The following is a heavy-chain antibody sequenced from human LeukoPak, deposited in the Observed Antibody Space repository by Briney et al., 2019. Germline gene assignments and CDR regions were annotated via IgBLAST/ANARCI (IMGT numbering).Heavy chain of an antibody. CDR2: ISGSGGST. CDR3: AKDLTGYYDYVWGS. J-gene: IGHJ4*02. CDR1: GFTFSSHG. V-gene: IGHV3-23*01. D-gene: IGHD3-16*01. Sequence: GSLRLSCAASGFTFSSHGMNWVRQAPGKGLEWISAISGSGGSTSYTDSVKGRFIISKDNSKNTVYLQMNSLRAEDTAVYYCAKDLTGYYDYVWGSWGQGTLVTVSS.